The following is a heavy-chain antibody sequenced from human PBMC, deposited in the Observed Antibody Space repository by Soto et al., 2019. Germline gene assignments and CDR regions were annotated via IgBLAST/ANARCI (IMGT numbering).Heavy chain of an antibody. CDR2: IYYSGST. CDR3: ARKGDWWSSGFDI. D-gene: IGHD2-15*01. Sequence: PSETLSLTCTVSGGSISSGGYYWSWIRQHPGKGLEWIGYIYYSGSTYYNPSLKSRVTISVDTSKNQFSLKLSSVTAADTAVYYCARKGDWWSSGFDIWGQGAMVTVSS. CDR1: GGSISSGGYY. J-gene: IGHJ3*02. V-gene: IGHV4-30-4*08.